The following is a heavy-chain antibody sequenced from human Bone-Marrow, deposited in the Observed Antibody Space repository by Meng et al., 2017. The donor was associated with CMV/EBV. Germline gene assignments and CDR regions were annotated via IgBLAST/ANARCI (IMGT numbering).Heavy chain of an antibody. Sequence: SETLSLTCTVSGGSISSSRYYWGWIRQPPGKGLEWIGSIYYSGTTYYNPSLKSRVTSRVTISLDTSNNQFSLRLTSVTAADTAVYYCARDYVVAAANDYGMDVWGQGTTVTVSS. CDR1: GGSISSSRYY. CDR3: ARDYVVAAANDYGMDV. D-gene: IGHD6-13*01. V-gene: IGHV4-39*07. J-gene: IGHJ6*02. CDR2: IYYSGTT.